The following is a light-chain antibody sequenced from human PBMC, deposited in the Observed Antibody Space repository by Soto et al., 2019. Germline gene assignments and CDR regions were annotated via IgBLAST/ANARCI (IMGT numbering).Light chain of an antibody. CDR1: SSDVGGSNY. V-gene: IGLV2-8*01. CDR2: DVT. Sequence: QSALTQPPSASGSPGQSVAISCTGTSSDVGGSNYVSWYQHHPGKAPKLIIYDVTQRSSGVPDRFSGSKSGNTASLTVSGLQAEDEADYYCSSYAGSNNPVVFGGGTKLTVL. J-gene: IGLJ2*01. CDR3: SSYAGSNNPVV.